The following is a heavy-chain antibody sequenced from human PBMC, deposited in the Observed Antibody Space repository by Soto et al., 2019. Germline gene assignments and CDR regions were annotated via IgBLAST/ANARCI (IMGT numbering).Heavy chain of an antibody. V-gene: IGHV4-59*08. CDR1: GGSISSYY. CDR3: ARLQLETNWFDP. Sequence: SETLSLTCTVSGGSISSYYWSWIRQPPGKGLEWIGSIYYSGSTYYNPSLKSRVTISVDTSKNQFSLKLSSVTAADTAVYYCARLQLETNWFDPWGQGTLVTVSS. CDR2: IYYSGST. J-gene: IGHJ5*02. D-gene: IGHD1-1*01.